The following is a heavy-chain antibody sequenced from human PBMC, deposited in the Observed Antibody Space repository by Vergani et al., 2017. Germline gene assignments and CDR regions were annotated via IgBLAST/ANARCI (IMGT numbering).Heavy chain of an antibody. V-gene: IGHV4-61*02. D-gene: IGHD2-15*01. CDR3: ARSRPYCTSGSCPAI. Sequence: QVKLQESGPGLLKPSQTLSLTCTVSGESIRSGSHYWSWIRQPAGKGPEWIGHIHTGGSTDLNPSFKSRVSISVGTSKSQFSLKLNSVTVADTAVYYCARSRPYCTSGSCPAIWGQGTLVTVSS. J-gene: IGHJ4*02. CDR1: GESIRSGSHY. CDR2: IHTGGST.